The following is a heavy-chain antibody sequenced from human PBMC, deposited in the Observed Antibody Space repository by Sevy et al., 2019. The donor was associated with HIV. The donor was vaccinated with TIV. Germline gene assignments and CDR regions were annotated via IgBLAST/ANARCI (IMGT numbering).Heavy chain of an antibody. Sequence: GGSLRLSCAASGFSFSSYSINWVRQAPGKGLKWVSFISSTSSYIYYADSVKGRFTISRDNAKNSLYLQMNSLRAEDTAVYYCARYTHDYGDYAPQGYGMDVWGQRTTVTVSS. J-gene: IGHJ6*02. V-gene: IGHV3-21*01. D-gene: IGHD4-17*01. CDR1: GFSFSSYS. CDR3: ARYTHDYGDYAPQGYGMDV. CDR2: ISSTSSYI.